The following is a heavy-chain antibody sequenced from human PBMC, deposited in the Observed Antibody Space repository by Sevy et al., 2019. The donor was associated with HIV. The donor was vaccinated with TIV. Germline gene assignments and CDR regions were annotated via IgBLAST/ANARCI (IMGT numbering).Heavy chain of an antibody. CDR3: ARAVDYYDIRGLHY. CDR1: GFIFSDYD. V-gene: IGHV3-21*05. CDR2: ISSRSSYI. J-gene: IGHJ4*02. Sequence: GGSLRLSCAASGFIFSDYDMNWVRQAPGKGLEWISVISSRSSYIKYADSLKGRVTISRDNANNSLVLQLNSLRAEDTAVYYCARAVDYYDIRGLHYWGQGALVTVSS. D-gene: IGHD3-22*01.